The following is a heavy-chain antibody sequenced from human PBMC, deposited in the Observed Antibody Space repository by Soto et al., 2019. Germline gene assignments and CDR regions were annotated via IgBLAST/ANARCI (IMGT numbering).Heavy chain of an antibody. D-gene: IGHD6-6*01. CDR2: IYHSGST. CDR1: DGSISSYY. J-gene: IGHJ4*02. CDR3: AGGIAARPLGY. V-gene: IGHV4-59*12. Sequence: PSETLSLTCTVSDGSISSYYWSWIRQPPGKGLEWIGYIYHSGSTYYNPSLKSRVTISVDRSKNQFSLKLSSVTAADTAVYYCAGGIAARPLGYWGQGTLVTVSS.